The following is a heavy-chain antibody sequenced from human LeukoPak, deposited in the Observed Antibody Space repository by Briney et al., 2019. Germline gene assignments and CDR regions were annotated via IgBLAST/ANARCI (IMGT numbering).Heavy chain of an antibody. CDR1: GGSFSDYY. V-gene: IGHV4-59*08. Sequence: PSETLSLTCSVSGGSFSDYYWNWIRQSPGKGLEWIGYIYPSGSTDYNPSLKSRVTMSTDTSKNQISLKLTSVTAADTAVYFCARQATLLAGRLEAGGFDIWAEGQWSPSLQ. CDR2: IYPSGST. D-gene: IGHD3-9*01. J-gene: IGHJ3*02. CDR3: ARQATLLAGRLEAGGFDI.